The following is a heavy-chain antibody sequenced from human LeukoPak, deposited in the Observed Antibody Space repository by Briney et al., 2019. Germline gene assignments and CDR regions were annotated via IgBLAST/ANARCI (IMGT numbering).Heavy chain of an antibody. CDR1: GFSFSNNA. D-gene: IGHD3-10*01. V-gene: IGHV3-23*01. Sequence: WASLRLSCTASGFSFSNNAMSWVRQAPGQGLEWISSIIGDGSRTFYADSVKGRFTISRDNSKNTLYLHMSSLRADDSAVYYCAKGTSKWELYDYWGQGTLVTVSS. J-gene: IGHJ4*02. CDR2: IIGDGSRT. CDR3: AKGTSKWELYDY.